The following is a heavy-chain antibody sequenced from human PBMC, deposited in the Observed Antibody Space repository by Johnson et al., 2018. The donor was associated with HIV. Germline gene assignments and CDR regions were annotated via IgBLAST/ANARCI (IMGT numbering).Heavy chain of an antibody. V-gene: IGHV3-30-3*01. CDR2: ISYDRNNK. D-gene: IGHD1-26*01. J-gene: IGHJ3*02. CDR1: GFTVSSNY. CDR3: ATRYSGNYRAFDI. Sequence: QVQLVESGGGLVQPGGSLRLSCAASGFTVSSNYMSWVRQAPGKGLEWVTVISYDRNNKYYADSVQGRFTISRDNAKNSLYLQMNSLRAEDTAVYYCATRYSGNYRAFDIWGQGTMVTVSS.